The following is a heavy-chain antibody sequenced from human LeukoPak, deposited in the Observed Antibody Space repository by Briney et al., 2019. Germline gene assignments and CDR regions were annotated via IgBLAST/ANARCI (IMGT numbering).Heavy chain of an antibody. CDR2: IYYSGST. J-gene: IGHJ6*04. CDR1: GGYISSYY. V-gene: IGHV4-59*01. CDR3: ARDGGYSYGPGGYYYYGMDV. Sequence: SETLSLTCTVSGGYISSYYWSWIRQPPGKGLEWIGYIYYSGSTNYNPSLKSRVTISVDTSKNQFSLKLSSVTAADTAVYYCARDGGYSYGPGGYYYYGMDVWGKGTTVTVSS. D-gene: IGHD5-18*01.